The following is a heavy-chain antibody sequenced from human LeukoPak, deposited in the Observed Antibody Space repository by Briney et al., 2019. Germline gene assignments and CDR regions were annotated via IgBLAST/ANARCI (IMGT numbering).Heavy chain of an antibody. CDR1: GGSMTSYY. V-gene: IGHV4-59*01. CDR2: IYSSGST. CDR3: ARAVLDNENYYAWFDP. D-gene: IGHD3-10*01. J-gene: IGHJ5*02. Sequence: KPSETLSLTCTVSGGSMTSYYWSWIRRPPGKGLEWIGYIYSSGSTNYNPSLKSRVTISVDTSKNQFSLRLNSVTAADTAVYYCARAVLDNENYYAWFDPWGQGTLVTVSS.